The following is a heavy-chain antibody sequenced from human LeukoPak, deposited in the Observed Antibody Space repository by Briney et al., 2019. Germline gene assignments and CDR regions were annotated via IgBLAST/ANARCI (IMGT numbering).Heavy chain of an antibody. CDR1: GYSISSGYY. Sequence: PSETLSLTCTASGYSISSGYYWGWIRQPPGKGLEWIGSIYHSGSTYYNPSLKSRVTISVDTSENQFSLKLSSVTAADTAVYYCARARGSYYYFDYWGQGTLVTVSS. CDR3: ARARGSYYYFDY. CDR2: IYHSGST. V-gene: IGHV4-38-2*02. D-gene: IGHD1-26*01. J-gene: IGHJ4*02.